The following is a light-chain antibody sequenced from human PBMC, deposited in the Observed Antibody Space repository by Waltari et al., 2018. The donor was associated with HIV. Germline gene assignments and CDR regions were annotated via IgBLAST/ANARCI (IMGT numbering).Light chain of an antibody. V-gene: IGLV1-51*01. Sequence: QSVLTQPPSVSAAPGQKVTISCSGSNSTIGTNYVSWYQQVPKTAPKLLICDNDKRPSGIPDRFSGSKSGTSATLDITGLQSGDEADYYCGTWDSSLSAYVFGTGTKVTVL. J-gene: IGLJ1*01. CDR1: NSTIGTNY. CDR2: DND. CDR3: GTWDSSLSAYV.